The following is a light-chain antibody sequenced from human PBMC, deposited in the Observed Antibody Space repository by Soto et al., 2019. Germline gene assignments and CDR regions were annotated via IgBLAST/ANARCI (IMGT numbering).Light chain of an antibody. Sequence: QSALTQPASVSGSPGQSITISCTGTSSDVGTYTSVSWYQHHPGKAPKLIIYEVSNRPSGVSNRFSGSKSGSTASLTISGLQAEDEADYHCTSYTRDPALFFGTGTKLTVL. J-gene: IGLJ1*01. V-gene: IGLV2-14*01. CDR1: SSDVGTYTS. CDR2: EVS. CDR3: TSYTRDPALF.